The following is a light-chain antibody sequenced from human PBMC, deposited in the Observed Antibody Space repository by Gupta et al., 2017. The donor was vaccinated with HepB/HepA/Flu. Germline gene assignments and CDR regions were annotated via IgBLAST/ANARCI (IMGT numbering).Light chain of an antibody. V-gene: IGKV2-30*01. CDR3: SQRKHWPYT. CDR1: QSLVSSDGNTY. Sequence: DVVLTQSPLSLPVTLGQPASISCRSSQSLVSSDGNTYLNWFHQRPGQPPRRLIYQCSKRESGVPDRFSGSGSGTDFTLKISRVEAEDVGVYYCSQRKHWPYTFGQGTKLEIK. J-gene: IGKJ2*01. CDR2: QCS.